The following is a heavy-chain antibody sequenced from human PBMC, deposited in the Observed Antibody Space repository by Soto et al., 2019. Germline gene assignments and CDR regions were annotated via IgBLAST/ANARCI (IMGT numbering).Heavy chain of an antibody. Sequence: QVQLVQSGAEVKKPGATVKVSCKASGYTFTSYYMHWVRQAPGQGLEWMGIINPSGGSTNYAQKFQGRVTMTRDPSTSTVYLELSSLRSEDTAVYYCARDLSSYSSGWYDVWGRGTLVTVSS. J-gene: IGHJ2*01. CDR3: ARDLSSYSSGWYDV. V-gene: IGHV1-46*01. D-gene: IGHD6-19*01. CDR1: GYTFTSYY. CDR2: INPSGGST.